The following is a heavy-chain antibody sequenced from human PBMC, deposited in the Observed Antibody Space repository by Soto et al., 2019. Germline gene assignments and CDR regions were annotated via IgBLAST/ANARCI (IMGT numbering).Heavy chain of an antibody. CDR3: ARGVSSGWGYYYYYMDV. CDR1: GGSFSGYY. J-gene: IGHJ6*03. Sequence: PSETLSLTCAVYGGSFSGYYWSWIRQPPGQGLEWIGEINHSGSTNYNPSLKRRVTISVDTSKNQFSLKLSSVTAADTAVYYCARGVSSGWGYYYYYMDVWGKGTTVTVSS. CDR2: INHSGST. D-gene: IGHD6-19*01. V-gene: IGHV4-34*01.